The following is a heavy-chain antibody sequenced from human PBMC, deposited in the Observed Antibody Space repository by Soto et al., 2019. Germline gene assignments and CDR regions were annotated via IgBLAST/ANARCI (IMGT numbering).Heavy chain of an antibody. J-gene: IGHJ4*02. CDR1: GFTFTRYS. V-gene: IGHV3-21*01. Sequence: GSLRLSCAASGFTFTRYSMNWVRQVPGKGLEWVASISSASSETWYADSVKGRFIISRDNAQNSLFLQMNTLRPEDSAIYYCARVAYWGPGTQVTVSS. CDR3: ARVAY. CDR2: ISSASSET.